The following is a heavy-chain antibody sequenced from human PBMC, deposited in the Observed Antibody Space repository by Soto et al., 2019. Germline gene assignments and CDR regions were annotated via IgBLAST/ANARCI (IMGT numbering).Heavy chain of an antibody. V-gene: IGHV4-34*01. CDR2: INHSGST. CDR1: GGSFSGYY. Sequence: QVQLQQWGAGLLKPSETLSLTCAVYGGSFSGYYWSWIRQPPGKGLEWIGEINHSGSTNYNPSLKSRVTISVDTSKNQFSLKLSSVTAADTAVYYCASSFWSCYAPITDYWGQGTLGTVSS. J-gene: IGHJ4*02. D-gene: IGHD3-3*01. CDR3: ASSFWSCYAPITDY.